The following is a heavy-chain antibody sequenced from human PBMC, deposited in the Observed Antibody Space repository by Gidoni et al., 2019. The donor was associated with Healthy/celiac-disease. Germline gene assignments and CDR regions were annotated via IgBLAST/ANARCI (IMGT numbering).Heavy chain of an antibody. Sequence: QVQLQESGPGLVKPSGTLSLTCAVSGCSITSRNWWSWVRQPPGKGLEWIGEIYHSGSTNYNPSLKSRVTRSVDKSKNQFSLKLSSVTAADTAVYYCASRYCSSTSCYLYYYYGMDVLGPRDHGHRLL. D-gene: IGHD2-2*01. CDR1: GCSITSRNW. CDR3: ASRYCSSTSCYLYYYYGMDV. CDR2: IYHSGST. V-gene: IGHV4-4*02. J-gene: IGHJ6*02.